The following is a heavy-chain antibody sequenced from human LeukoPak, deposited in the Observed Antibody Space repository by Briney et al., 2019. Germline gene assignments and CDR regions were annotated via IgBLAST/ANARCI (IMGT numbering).Heavy chain of an antibody. J-gene: IGHJ4*02. CDR1: GGTFSSYA. Sequence: GSSVKVSCKASGGTFSSYAISWVRQAPGQGLEWMGWISAYNGNTNYAQKLQGRVTMTTDTSTSTAYMELRSLRSDDTAVYYCARDRVNGGNSKDYWGQGTLVTVSS. D-gene: IGHD4-23*01. CDR3: ARDRVNGGNSKDY. CDR2: ISAYNGNT. V-gene: IGHV1-18*01.